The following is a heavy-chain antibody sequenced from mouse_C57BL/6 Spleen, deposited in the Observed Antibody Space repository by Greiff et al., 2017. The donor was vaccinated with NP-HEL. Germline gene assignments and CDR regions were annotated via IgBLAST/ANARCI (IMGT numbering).Heavy chain of an antibody. CDR2: IYPGDGDT. Sequence: QVQLQQSGPELVKPGASVKISCKASGYAFSSSWMNWVKQRPGKGLEWIGRIYPGDGDTNYNGKFKGKATLTADKSSSTAYMQLSSLTSEDSAVYFCAHEGCDYWGQGTTLTVSS. CDR1: GYAFSSSW. CDR3: AHEGCDY. V-gene: IGHV1-82*01. J-gene: IGHJ2*01. D-gene: IGHD3-2*02.